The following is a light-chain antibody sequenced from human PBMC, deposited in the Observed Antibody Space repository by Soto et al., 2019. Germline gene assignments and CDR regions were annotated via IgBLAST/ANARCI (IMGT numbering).Light chain of an antibody. CDR3: QQYGGSPIT. Sequence: VFTQSAFTLSLTPGGRATLSCRASQSVSRRLAWYQQIPAQSPRLLISGASMRASGVPVRFIGSGSGTDFTLTITRLEPEDFAVYYCQQYGGSPITFGLGTRLEF. CDR1: QSVSRR. J-gene: IGKJ5*01. V-gene: IGKV3-20*01. CDR2: GAS.